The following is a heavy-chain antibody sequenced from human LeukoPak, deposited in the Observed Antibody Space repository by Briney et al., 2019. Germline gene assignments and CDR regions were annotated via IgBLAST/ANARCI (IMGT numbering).Heavy chain of an antibody. D-gene: IGHD5-18*01. Sequence: SETLSLTCTVSGGSISIYYWSWIRQPAGKGLEWIGRIYTSGSTNYNPSLKSRVTMSVDTSKNQFSLKLSSVTAADTAVYYCARDRSYGLLTYYFDYWGQGTLVTVSS. CDR3: ARDRSYGLLTYYFDY. CDR1: GGSISIYY. V-gene: IGHV4-4*07. CDR2: IYTSGST. J-gene: IGHJ4*02.